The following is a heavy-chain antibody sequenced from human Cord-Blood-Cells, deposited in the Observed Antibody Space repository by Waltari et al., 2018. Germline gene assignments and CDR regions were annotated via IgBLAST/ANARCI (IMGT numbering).Heavy chain of an antibody. J-gene: IGHJ5*02. CDR2: INHSGST. CDR1: GGSFSGYY. CDR3: ARVLPRYYDFWSGYNWFDP. V-gene: IGHV4-34*01. Sequence: QVQLQQWGAGLLKHSETLSLTCAVYGGSFSGYYWSWIRQPPGKGLEWIGEINHSGSTNYNPSLKSRVTISVDTSKNQFSLKLSSVTAADTAVYYCARVLPRYYDFWSGYNWFDPWGQGTLVTVSS. D-gene: IGHD3-3*01.